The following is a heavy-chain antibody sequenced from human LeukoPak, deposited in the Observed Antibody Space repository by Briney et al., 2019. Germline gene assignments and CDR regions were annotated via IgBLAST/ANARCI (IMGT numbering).Heavy chain of an antibody. V-gene: IGHV4-61*02. Sequence: SETLSLTCTVSGGSISSSSYYWSWIRQPAGKGLEWIGRIYTSGSTNYNPSLKSRVTMSADTSKNQFSLKLSSVTAADTAVYYCARETNLLPDAFDIWGQGTMVTVSS. CDR2: IYTSGST. D-gene: IGHD2/OR15-2a*01. CDR3: ARETNLLPDAFDI. CDR1: GGSISSSSYY. J-gene: IGHJ3*02.